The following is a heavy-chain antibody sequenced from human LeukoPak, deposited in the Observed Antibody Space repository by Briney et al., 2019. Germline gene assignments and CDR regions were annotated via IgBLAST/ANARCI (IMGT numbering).Heavy chain of an antibody. V-gene: IGHV4-34*01. J-gene: IGHJ4*02. D-gene: IGHD4-23*01. Sequence: SETLSLTCAVYGGSFSGYYWSWIRQPPGKGLEWIGEINHSGSTYYNPSLKSRVTISVDTSKNQFSLKLSSVTAADTAVYYCARWDTVGYFDYWGQGTLVTVSS. CDR2: INHSGST. CDR1: GGSFSGYY. CDR3: ARWDTVGYFDY.